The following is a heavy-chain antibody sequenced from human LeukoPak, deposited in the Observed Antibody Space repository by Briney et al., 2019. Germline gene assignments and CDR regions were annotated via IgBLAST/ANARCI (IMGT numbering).Heavy chain of an antibody. D-gene: IGHD3-3*01. CDR2: TSSSGSTI. CDR1: GFTFSSYE. V-gene: IGHV3-48*03. CDR3: ARESSIDYDFWSGYFDGGGAFDI. Sequence: PGGSLRLSCAASGFTFSSYEMNWVRQAPGKGLEWVSYTSSSGSTIYYADSVKGRFTISRDNAKNSLYLQMNRLRAEDTAVYYCARESSIDYDFWSGYFDGGGAFDIWGQGTMVTVSS. J-gene: IGHJ3*02.